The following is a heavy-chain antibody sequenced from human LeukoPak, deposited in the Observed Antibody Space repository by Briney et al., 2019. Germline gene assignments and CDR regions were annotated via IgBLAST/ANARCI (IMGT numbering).Heavy chain of an antibody. Sequence: GGSLRLSCAASGFTFSTYWMHWVRQAPGKGLVWVSRINNEGSGTGYADSVKGRFTISRDNAKNALFLQMNSLRAEDTAVYYCARGRYYAMDVWGQGTTVTVSS. CDR1: GFTFSTYW. J-gene: IGHJ6*02. CDR2: INNEGSGT. V-gene: IGHV3-74*01. CDR3: ARGRYYAMDV.